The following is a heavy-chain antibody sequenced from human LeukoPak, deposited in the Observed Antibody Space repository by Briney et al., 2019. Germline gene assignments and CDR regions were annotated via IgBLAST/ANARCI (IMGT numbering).Heavy chain of an antibody. J-gene: IGHJ4*02. V-gene: IGHV3-48*03. CDR1: GFTFSSYE. CDR2: ISSSGSTI. CDR3: ARDSYGSPQVY. D-gene: IGHD5-18*01. Sequence: GGSLRLSCAASGFTFSSYEMNWVRQAPGKGLEWVSYISSSGSTIYYAYSGKGRSTISRDNAKNSLYLQMNSLRAEDTAVYYCARDSYGSPQVYWGQGTLVTVSS.